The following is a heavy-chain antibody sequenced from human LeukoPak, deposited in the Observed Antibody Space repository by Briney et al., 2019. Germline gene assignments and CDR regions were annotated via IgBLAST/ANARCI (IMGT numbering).Heavy chain of an antibody. D-gene: IGHD6-6*01. V-gene: IGHV3-48*04. CDR3: ARRRDFDY. Sequence: PGGSLRLSCVASGFTLSTYSMNWVRQAPGKGLEWVSYISSSGNTIYYADSVKGRFTISRDNAKNSLFLQMNSLRAEDTAVYYCARRRDFDYWGQGTLVAVSS. J-gene: IGHJ4*02. CDR1: GFTLSTYS. CDR2: ISSSGNTI.